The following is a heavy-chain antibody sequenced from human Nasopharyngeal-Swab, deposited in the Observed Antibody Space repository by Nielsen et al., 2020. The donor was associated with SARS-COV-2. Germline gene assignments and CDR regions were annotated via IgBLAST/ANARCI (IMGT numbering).Heavy chain of an antibody. J-gene: IGHJ4*02. D-gene: IGHD6-6*01. CDR2: ISGSGGST. CDR3: AKSGYSSSSESDY. CDR1: GFTFSSYA. V-gene: IGHV3-23*01. Sequence: GESLKISCAASGFTFSSYAMSWVRQAPGKGLEWVSAISGSGGSTYYADSVKGRFTISRDNSMNTLYLQMNSLRAEDTAVYYCAKSGYSSSSESDYWGQGTLVTVSS.